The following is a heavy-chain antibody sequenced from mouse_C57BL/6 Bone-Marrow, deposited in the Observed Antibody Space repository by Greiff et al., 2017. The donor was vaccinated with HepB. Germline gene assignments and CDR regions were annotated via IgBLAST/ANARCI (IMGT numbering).Heavy chain of an antibody. V-gene: IGHV3-1*01. D-gene: IGHD2-3*01. CDR2: ISYSGST. CDR3: ARRDDGYYWFAY. CDR1: GYSITSGYD. Sequence: EVKLQESGPGMVKPSQSLSLTCTVTGYSITSGYDWHWIRHFPGNKLEWMGYISYSGSTNYNPSLKSRISITHDTSKNHFFLKLNSVTTEDTATYYCARRDDGYYWFAYWGQGTLVTVSA. J-gene: IGHJ3*01.